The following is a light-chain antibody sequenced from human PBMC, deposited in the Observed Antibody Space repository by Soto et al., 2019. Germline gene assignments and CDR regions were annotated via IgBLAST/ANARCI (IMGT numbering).Light chain of an antibody. CDR2: WAS. J-gene: IGKJ1*01. CDR1: QSILYSSNNQNC. CDR3: QQYCATPCT. V-gene: IGKV4-1*01. Sequence: DIVMTQSPDSLAVSLGGTATINCETSQSILYSSNNQNCLAWYQQKQGQPPKLLIYWASTRESRVPDRFSGSGSVTDFTLTISSLQAEDVAVYYCQQYCATPCTFGQGTKVEIK.